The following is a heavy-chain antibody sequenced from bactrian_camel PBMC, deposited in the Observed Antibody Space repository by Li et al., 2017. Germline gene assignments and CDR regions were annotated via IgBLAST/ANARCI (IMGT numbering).Heavy chain of an antibody. V-gene: IGHV3S39*01. Sequence: HVQLVESGGGLVQPGGSLRLSCAASGFSFSTTFMSWIRQAPGKGLEWVSLISSSGGGTLYADSVKGRFTVSRDNGKNSVYLQMDSLKLEDTAMYYCAADFGPYCSGPYLARRANFEGQGTQVTVS. CDR2: ISSSGGGT. CDR1: GFSFSTTF. D-gene: IGHD2*01. J-gene: IGHJ4*01.